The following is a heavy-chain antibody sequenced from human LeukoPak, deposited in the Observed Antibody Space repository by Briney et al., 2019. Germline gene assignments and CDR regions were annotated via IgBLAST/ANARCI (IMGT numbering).Heavy chain of an antibody. Sequence: SETLSLTCTVSGGSISSGSYYWSWIRQPPGKGLEWIGYIYYSGSTNYNPSLKSRVTISVDTSKNQFSLKLSSVTAADTAVYYCARDRGPAGYWGQGTLVTVSS. J-gene: IGHJ4*02. CDR2: IYYSGST. V-gene: IGHV4-61*01. D-gene: IGHD1-14*01. CDR1: GGSISSGSYY. CDR3: ARDRGPAGY.